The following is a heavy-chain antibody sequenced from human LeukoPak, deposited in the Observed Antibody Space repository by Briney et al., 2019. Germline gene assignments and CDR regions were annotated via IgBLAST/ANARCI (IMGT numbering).Heavy chain of an antibody. CDR3: AGDQRFGELTYLDY. V-gene: IGHV1-18*01. Sequence: GASVKVSCKASGYTFTSYGISWVRQAPGQGLEWMGWISAYNGNTKYAQKVQGRITMTTDTSTSTVYMELRSLRYDDTAVYFCAGDQRFGELTYLDYWGQGSLVTVSS. CDR1: GYTFTSYG. CDR2: ISAYNGNT. D-gene: IGHD3-10*01. J-gene: IGHJ4*02.